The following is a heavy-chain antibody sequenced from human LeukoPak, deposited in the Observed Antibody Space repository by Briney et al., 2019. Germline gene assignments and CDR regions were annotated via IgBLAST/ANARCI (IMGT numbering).Heavy chain of an antibody. CDR2: ISAYNGNT. J-gene: IGHJ4*02. D-gene: IGHD3-22*01. CDR1: GYTFTSYG. CDR3: ARDLYYYDSSGYSRPTDY. Sequence: ASVKVSRKASGYTFTSYGISWVRQAPGQGLEWVGWISAYNGNTNYAQKLQGRVTMTTDTSTSTAYMELRSLRSDDTAVYYCARDLYYYDSSGYSRPTDYWGQGTLVTVSS. V-gene: IGHV1-18*01.